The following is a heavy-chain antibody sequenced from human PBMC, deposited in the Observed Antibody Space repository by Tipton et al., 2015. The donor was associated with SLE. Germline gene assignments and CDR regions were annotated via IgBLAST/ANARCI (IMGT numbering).Heavy chain of an antibody. J-gene: IGHJ3*01. CDR1: GFTFSSYS. D-gene: IGHD3-22*01. Sequence: SLRLSCAASGFTFSSYSMNWVRQAPGKGLEWVSYISSSSSTIYYADSVKGRFTISRDNAKNSLYLQMNSLRAEDTAVYYCAREGGATYYYDSSGYLGAWGQGTMVTVSS. CDR2: ISSSSSTI. CDR3: AREGGATYYYDSSGYLGA. V-gene: IGHV3-48*01.